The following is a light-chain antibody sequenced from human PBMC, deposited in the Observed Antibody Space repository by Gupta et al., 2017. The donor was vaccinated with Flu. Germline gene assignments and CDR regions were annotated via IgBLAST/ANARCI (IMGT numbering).Light chain of an antibody. CDR3: LQRSDWPIT. Sequence: ENVLTQSPATLSLSPGERATLSCRASQSINNYLLWYQHKVGQAPRLLIYNASNRATGIPARFSGSGFGTDFTLTISSLEPEDFAVYYCLQRSDWPITFGQGTRLEIK. J-gene: IGKJ5*01. CDR1: QSINNY. V-gene: IGKV3-11*01. CDR2: NAS.